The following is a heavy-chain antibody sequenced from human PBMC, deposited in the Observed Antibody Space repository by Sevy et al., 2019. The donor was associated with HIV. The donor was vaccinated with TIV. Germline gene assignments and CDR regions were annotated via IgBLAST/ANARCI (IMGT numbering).Heavy chain of an antibody. Sequence: SETLSLSCAVYGGSFSGYYWSWIRQPPGKGLEWIGEINHSGSTNYNPSLKSRVTISVDTSKNQCSLKLSSVTAADTAVYYCARGREYSYGYYYYYGMDVWGQGTTVTVSS. V-gene: IGHV4-34*01. D-gene: IGHD5-18*01. J-gene: IGHJ6*02. CDR3: ARGREYSYGYYYYYGMDV. CDR2: INHSGST. CDR1: GGSFSGYY.